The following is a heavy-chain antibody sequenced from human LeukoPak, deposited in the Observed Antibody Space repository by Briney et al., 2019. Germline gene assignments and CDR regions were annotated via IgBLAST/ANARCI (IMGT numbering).Heavy chain of an antibody. Sequence: SETLSLTCAVYGGTFSGYYRSWLRQPPGKGLEWIGEINHSGSTNYNPSLTSRVTISVDPSKNQFSLKLSSVPAADTAVYYCARAPYNPIVVVTHLSAPTAGYFQHWGQGPLVTVSS. CDR1: GGTFSGYY. CDR2: INHSGST. D-gene: IGHD3-22*01. CDR3: ARAPYNPIVVVTHLSAPTAGYFQH. V-gene: IGHV4-34*01. J-gene: IGHJ1*01.